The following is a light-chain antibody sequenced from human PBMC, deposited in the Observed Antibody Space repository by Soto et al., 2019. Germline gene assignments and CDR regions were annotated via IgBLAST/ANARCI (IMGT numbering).Light chain of an antibody. CDR1: QSISSW. J-gene: IGKJ4*01. V-gene: IGKV1-5*01. CDR3: QQLRMYPST. Sequence: DIRMTQSPSTLSASLGHRVTITCGASQSISSWLAWYQQKPGKAPKLLIYHASSLESGVPSRFRGSGSGTDFALTITSLQAEDFEPYYCQQLRMYPSTFGGGTKVDIK. CDR2: HAS.